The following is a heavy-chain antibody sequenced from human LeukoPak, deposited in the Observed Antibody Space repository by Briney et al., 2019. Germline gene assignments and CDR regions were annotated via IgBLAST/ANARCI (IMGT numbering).Heavy chain of an antibody. V-gene: IGHV3-23*01. CDR3: AKGGSITIFSKAWQDH. D-gene: IGHD3-3*01. J-gene: IGHJ4*02. CDR2: ISGSGAST. Sequence: GGSLRLSCAASGFTFSSYAMSWVRQAPGKGLEWVSAISGSGASTYYADSVKGRFTISRDNSKNTLYLQMNSLRAEDTAVYYCAKGGSITIFSKAWQDHWGQGTLVTVSS. CDR1: GFTFSSYA.